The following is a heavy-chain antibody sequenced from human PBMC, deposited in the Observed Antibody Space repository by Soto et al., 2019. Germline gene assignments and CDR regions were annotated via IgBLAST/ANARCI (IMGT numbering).Heavy chain of an antibody. CDR2: IFASGAPT. D-gene: IGHD3-16*01. J-gene: IGHJ3*01. CDR1: GFTFSHYA. V-gene: IGHV3-23*01. Sequence: VQLLESGGGLVQPGGSLRLSCAASGFTFSHYAMSWVRQAPGKGLQWVSTIFASGAPTHYADSVKGRFGISRDNSNNMLFLEMNSLNDEDTAVYYCTREASSWGFAFDLWGQGTRVAVSS. CDR3: TREASSWGFAFDL.